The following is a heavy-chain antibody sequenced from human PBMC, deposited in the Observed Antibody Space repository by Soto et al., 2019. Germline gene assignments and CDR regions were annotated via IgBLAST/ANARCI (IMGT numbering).Heavy chain of an antibody. J-gene: IGHJ4*02. CDR1: RYSYTSYS. V-gene: IGHV1-18*01. D-gene: IGHD3-9*01. Sequence: SCKASRYSYTSYSRSSLQHAPGQGLEWMGWISAYNGNTNYAQKLQGRVTMTTDTSTSTAYMELRSLRSDDTAVYYCARRYPQLTGPDYWGQGTLVTVSS. CDR3: ARRYPQLTGPDY. CDR2: ISAYNGNT.